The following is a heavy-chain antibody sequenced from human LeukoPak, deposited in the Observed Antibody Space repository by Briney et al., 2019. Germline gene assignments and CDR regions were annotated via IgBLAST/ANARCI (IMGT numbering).Heavy chain of an antibody. CDR2: IIPILGIA. J-gene: IGHJ4*02. D-gene: IGHD6-19*01. V-gene: IGHV1-69*04. CDR1: GGTFSSYA. CDR3: ARGFGSGWFEYYFDY. Sequence: GASVKVSCKASGGTFSSYAISWVRQAPGQGLEWMGRIIPILGIANYAQKFQGRVTITADKSTCTAYMELSSLRSEDTAVYYCARGFGSGWFEYYFDYWGQGTLVTVSS.